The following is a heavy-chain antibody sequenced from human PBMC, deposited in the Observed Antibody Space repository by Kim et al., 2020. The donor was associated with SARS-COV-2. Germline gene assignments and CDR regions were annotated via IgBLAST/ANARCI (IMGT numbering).Heavy chain of an antibody. D-gene: IGHD6-13*01. V-gene: IGHV3-13*01. Sequence: GGSLRLSCAASGFTFSSYDMHWVRQATGKGLEWVSALGTAGDTYYPGSVKGRLTISRENAKNSLYLQMNSLRAGDTAVDYCARGYSSSWYWDFDIWGQGT. J-gene: IGHJ3*02. CDR3: ARGYSSSWYWDFDI. CDR1: GFTFSSYD. CDR2: LGTAGDT.